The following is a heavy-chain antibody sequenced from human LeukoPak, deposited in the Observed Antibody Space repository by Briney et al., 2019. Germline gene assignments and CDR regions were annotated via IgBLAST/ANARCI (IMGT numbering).Heavy chain of an antibody. CDR3: ARVKVEYSGYDYGLDY. CDR1: GFTFSDYY. CDR2: ISSSGSTI. Sequence: GGSLRLSCAASGFTFSDYYMSWIRQAPGKGLEWVSYISSSGSTIYYADSVKGRFTISRDNAKNTLYLQMNSLRAEDTAVYYCARVKVEYSGYDYGLDYWGQGTLVTVSS. D-gene: IGHD5-12*01. V-gene: IGHV3-11*04. J-gene: IGHJ4*02.